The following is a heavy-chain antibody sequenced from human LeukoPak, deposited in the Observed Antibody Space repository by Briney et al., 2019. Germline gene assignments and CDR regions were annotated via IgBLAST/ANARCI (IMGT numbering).Heavy chain of an antibody. CDR1: GSSMSSDYY. J-gene: IGHJ4*02. V-gene: IGHV4-38-2*02. D-gene: IGHD1-1*01. CDR2: ISDSGSA. CDR3: ASQLGGRGPIDY. Sequence: SETLSLTCTVSGSSMSSDYYWGWIRQPPGKGLEWIGSISDSGSAYYNPSLKSRVVISVDPSKNQFSLKLSSVTAADTAVYYCASQLGGRGPIDYWGQGTLVTVSS.